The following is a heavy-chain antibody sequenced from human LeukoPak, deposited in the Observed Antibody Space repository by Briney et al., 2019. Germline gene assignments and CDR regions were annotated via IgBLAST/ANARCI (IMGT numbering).Heavy chain of an antibody. V-gene: IGHV3-30*18. Sequence: PGRSLRVSCAASGFTFSGYGMHWVRQAPGKGLEWVAVISYDGSNKYYADSVKGRFTISRDNSKNTLYLQMNSLRAEDTAVYYCAKGREDYYDSSGYFPPFDYWGQGTLVTVSS. CDR2: ISYDGSNK. D-gene: IGHD3-22*01. CDR1: GFTFSGYG. J-gene: IGHJ4*02. CDR3: AKGREDYYDSSGYFPPFDY.